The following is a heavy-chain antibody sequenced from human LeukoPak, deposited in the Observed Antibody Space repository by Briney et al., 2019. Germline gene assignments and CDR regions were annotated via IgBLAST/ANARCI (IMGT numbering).Heavy chain of an antibody. Sequence: PGGSLRLSCAASGFTFSSYSMNWVRQAPGKGLEWVSYISSSSSTIYYADSVKGRFTISRDNAKNSLYLPMNSLRAEDTAVYYCARDWAEWLRSGDYFDYWGQGTLVTVSS. V-gene: IGHV3-48*01. CDR3: ARDWAEWLRSGDYFDY. D-gene: IGHD5-12*01. CDR1: GFTFSSYS. CDR2: ISSSSSTI. J-gene: IGHJ4*02.